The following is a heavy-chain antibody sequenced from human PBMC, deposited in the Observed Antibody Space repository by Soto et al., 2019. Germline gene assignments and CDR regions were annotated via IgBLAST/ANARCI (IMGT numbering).Heavy chain of an antibody. CDR2: IYYSGST. Sequence: PSETLSLTCTVSGGSISSSSYYWGWIRQPPGKGLEWTGSIYYSGSTYYNPSLKSRVTISVDTSKNQFSLKLSSVTAADTAVYYCAGTYDYVWGSYLPGVYWGQGTLVTVSS. CDR3: AGTYDYVWGSYLPGVY. D-gene: IGHD3-16*02. V-gene: IGHV4-39*01. J-gene: IGHJ4*02. CDR1: GGSISSSSYY.